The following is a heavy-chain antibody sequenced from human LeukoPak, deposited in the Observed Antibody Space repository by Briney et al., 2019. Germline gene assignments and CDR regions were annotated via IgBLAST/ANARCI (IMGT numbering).Heavy chain of an antibody. CDR2: IWYDGSNK. J-gene: IGHJ4*02. Sequence: GGSLRLSCAASGFTFSSYGMHWVRQAPGRGLEWVAVIWYDGSNKYYADSVKGRFTISRDNSKNTLYLQMNSLRAEDTAVYYCARDQAYDILTGGVDYWGQGTLVTVSS. CDR1: GFTFSSYG. D-gene: IGHD3-9*01. CDR3: ARDQAYDILTGGVDY. V-gene: IGHV3-33*01.